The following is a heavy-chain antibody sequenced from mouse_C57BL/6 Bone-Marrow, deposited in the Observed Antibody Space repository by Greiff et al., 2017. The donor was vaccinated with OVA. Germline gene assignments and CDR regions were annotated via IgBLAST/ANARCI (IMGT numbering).Heavy chain of an antibody. V-gene: IGHV1-20*01. J-gene: IGHJ2*01. D-gene: IGHD2-5*01. Sequence: EVQLQQSGPELVKPGDSVKISCKASGYSFTGYFMNWVMQSHGKSLEWIGRINPYNGDTFYNQKFKGKATLTVDKSSSTAHMELRSLTSEDSAVYYCARQPYYSNYDYCDYWGQGTTLTVSS. CDR2: INPYNGDT. CDR3: ARQPYYSNYDYCDY. CDR1: GYSFTGYF.